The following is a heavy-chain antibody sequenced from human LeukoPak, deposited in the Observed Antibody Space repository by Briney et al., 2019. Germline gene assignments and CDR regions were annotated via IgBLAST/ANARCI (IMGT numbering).Heavy chain of an antibody. Sequence: SETLSLTCAVSGGSISSYSWNWIRQPPGKGLEWIGNIYYSGSTNYNPSLKSRVTISVDTSKNQFSLKLSSVTAADTAVYYCARFRGAHFDYWGQGTLVTVSS. CDR3: ARFRGAHFDY. CDR1: GGSISSYS. V-gene: IGHV4-59*01. CDR2: IYYSGST. J-gene: IGHJ4*02.